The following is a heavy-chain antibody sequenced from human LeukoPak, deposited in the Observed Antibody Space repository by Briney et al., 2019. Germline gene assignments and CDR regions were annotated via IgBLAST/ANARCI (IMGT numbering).Heavy chain of an antibody. D-gene: IGHD2-21*01. J-gene: IGHJ6*02. V-gene: IGHV4-4*07. CDR2: IHSSGSS. CDR1: RGSINTFY. CDR3: AREYEYSIGSFYYGLDV. Sequence: SETLSPTCTVSRGSINTFYWNWIRQPAGKGLEWIGRIHSSGSSNYNPSLKSRVTMSVDMSQNQFSLRLTSVTAADTAVYYCAREYEYSIGSFYYGLDVWGQGTTVLVS.